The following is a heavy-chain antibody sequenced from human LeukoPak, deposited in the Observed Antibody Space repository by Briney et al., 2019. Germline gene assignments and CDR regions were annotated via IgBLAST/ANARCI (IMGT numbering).Heavy chain of an antibody. J-gene: IGHJ4*02. CDR1: GYTFTSYD. CDR3: AGGLSVVAATSPQSDY. D-gene: IGHD2-15*01. Sequence: ASVKVSCKASGYTFTSYDINWVRQATGQGLEWMGWMNPNSGNTGYAQKFQGRVTMTRNTSISTAYMELSSLRSEDTAVHYCAGGLSVVAATSPQSDYWGQGTLVTVSS. V-gene: IGHV1-8*01. CDR2: MNPNSGNT.